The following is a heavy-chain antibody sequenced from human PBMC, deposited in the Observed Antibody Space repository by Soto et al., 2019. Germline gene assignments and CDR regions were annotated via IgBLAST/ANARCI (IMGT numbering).Heavy chain of an antibody. CDR2: IIPIFGTA. Sequence: QVQLVQSGAEVKKPGSSVTVSCKASGGTFSSYTISWVRQAPGQGLEWMGGIIPIFGTANYAQKCQGRVTITADESTSTAYMELSSLRSEDTAVYYCARGNHRWLQRGHFDLWGRGTLVTVSS. V-gene: IGHV1-69*12. J-gene: IGHJ2*01. CDR1: GGTFSSYT. CDR3: ARGNHRWLQRGHFDL. D-gene: IGHD5-12*01.